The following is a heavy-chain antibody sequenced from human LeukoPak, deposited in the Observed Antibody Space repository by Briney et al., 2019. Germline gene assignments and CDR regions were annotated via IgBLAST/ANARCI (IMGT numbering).Heavy chain of an antibody. CDR1: GFTFSSYA. CDR3: AKAPVVTPNDAFDI. J-gene: IGHJ3*02. Sequence: PGGSLRLSCAASGFTFSSYAMSWVRQAPGKGLEWVSGISSSGDSTYYADSVKGRFTASRDNSKNTLYLQMNSLRAEDTAVYYCAKAPVVTPNDAFDIWGQGTMVTVSS. CDR2: ISSSGDST. V-gene: IGHV3-23*01. D-gene: IGHD4-23*01.